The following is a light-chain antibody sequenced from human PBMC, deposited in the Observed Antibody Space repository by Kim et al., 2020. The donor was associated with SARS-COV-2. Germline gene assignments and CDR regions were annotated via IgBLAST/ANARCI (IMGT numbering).Light chain of an antibody. Sequence: DIQTTQSPSTLSASVGERVTITCRASQSISSWLAWYQQKPGKPLNLLIYDASSLASGVPSRFSGTGSGTEFTLTISSLQPDDFATYYCQQYNTYPWTFGQGTKVEIK. CDR3: QQYNTYPWT. V-gene: IGKV1-5*01. CDR2: DAS. J-gene: IGKJ1*01. CDR1: QSISSW.